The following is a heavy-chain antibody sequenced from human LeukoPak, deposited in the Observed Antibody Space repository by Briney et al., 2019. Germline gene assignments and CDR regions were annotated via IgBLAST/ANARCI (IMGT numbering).Heavy chain of an antibody. V-gene: IGHV3-23*01. CDR3: ASDYGNFDY. CDR2: IYENGGTT. Sequence: LRLSCVGSGFTFRSHAMSWVRQAPEKGLEFVSGIYENGGTTYYADSVKGRFSISRDNSKNTLYLQMNSLRAEDTAVYYCASDYGNFDYWGQGTLVTVSS. J-gene: IGHJ4*02. D-gene: IGHD4-17*01. CDR1: GFTFRSHA.